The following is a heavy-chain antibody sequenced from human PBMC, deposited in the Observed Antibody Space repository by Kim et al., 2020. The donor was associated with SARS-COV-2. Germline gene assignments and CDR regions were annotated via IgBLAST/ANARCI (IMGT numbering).Heavy chain of an antibody. Sequence: GGSLRLSCAASEFTFSRYSMNWVRQAPGKGREWVSTISRNSDYIYYADTVEGRFTISRDNAKNSLYLQMNSLRADDTAMYYCARDLSLGRPGGFDYWGQG. J-gene: IGHJ4*02. CDR3: ARDLSLGRPGGFDY. CDR2: ISRNSDYI. D-gene: IGHD3-10*01. V-gene: IGHV3-21*01. CDR1: EFTFSRYS.